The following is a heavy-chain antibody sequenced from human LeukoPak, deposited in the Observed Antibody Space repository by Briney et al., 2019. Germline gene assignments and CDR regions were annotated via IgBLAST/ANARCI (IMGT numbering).Heavy chain of an antibody. CDR1: GFTFSSYS. J-gene: IGHJ5*02. D-gene: IGHD4-17*01. V-gene: IGHV3-48*04. Sequence: GGSLRLSCAASGFTFSSYSMNWVRQAPGKGLEWVSYISSSSSTIYYADSVKGRFTISRDNAKNSLYLQMNSLRAEDTAVYYCARDNNGDYDWFDPWGQGTLVTVSS. CDR2: ISSSSSTI. CDR3: ARDNNGDYDWFDP.